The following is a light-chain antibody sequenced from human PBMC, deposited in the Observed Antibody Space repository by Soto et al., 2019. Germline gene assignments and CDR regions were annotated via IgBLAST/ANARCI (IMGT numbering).Light chain of an antibody. Sequence: QSVLTQPHSASGSPGQSVTISCTGTSSDIGAYNYVSWYQQHPGKVPKLMIYEVSKRPSGVPDRFSASKSGNTASLTVSGLQAEDEADYYCSSHGGANNFYVFGTGTKVTVL. CDR3: SSHGGANNFYV. J-gene: IGLJ1*01. CDR2: EVS. CDR1: SSDIGAYNY. V-gene: IGLV2-8*01.